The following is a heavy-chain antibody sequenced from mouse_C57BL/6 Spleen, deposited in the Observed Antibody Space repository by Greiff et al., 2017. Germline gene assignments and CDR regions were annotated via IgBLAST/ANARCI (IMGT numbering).Heavy chain of an antibody. J-gene: IGHJ4*01. Sequence: QVQLQQSGPELVKPGASVKLSCKASGYTFTSYDINWVKQRPGQGLEWIGWIYPRDGSTKYNEKFKGKAKLTVDTSSSTAYMELHSLTSEDSAVYFCARVYYSNYNYAMDYWGQGTSVTVSS. D-gene: IGHD2-5*01. CDR2: IYPRDGST. CDR1: GYTFTSYD. CDR3: ARVYYSNYNYAMDY. V-gene: IGHV1-85*01.